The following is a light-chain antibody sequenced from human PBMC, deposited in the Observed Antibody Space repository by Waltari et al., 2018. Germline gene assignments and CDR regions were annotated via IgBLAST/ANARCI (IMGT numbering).Light chain of an antibody. CDR3: MQATHWPPT. CDR1: QSLVYSDGNTY. J-gene: IGKJ1*01. Sequence: DVLMTQSPLSLPVTLGQPASISCRSSQSLVYSDGNTYLSWFQQRPGQSPRRLIYKVSNRDPGVPDRFSGSGSGSDFTLKISRVEAEDVGAYYCMQATHWPPTFCQGTKVEIK. CDR2: KVS. V-gene: IGKV2-30*01.